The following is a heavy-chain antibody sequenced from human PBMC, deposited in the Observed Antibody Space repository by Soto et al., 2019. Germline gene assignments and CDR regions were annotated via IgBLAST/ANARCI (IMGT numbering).Heavy chain of an antibody. J-gene: IGHJ6*02. CDR2: IYYSGST. Sequence: ASETLSLTCTVSGGSISSYYWSWIRQPPGKGLEWIGYIYYSGSTNYNPSLKSRVTISVDTSKNQFSLKLSSVTAADTAVYYCARVQGVAATYYYGMDVWGQGTTVTVSS. V-gene: IGHV4-59*01. CDR3: ARVQGVAATYYYGMDV. CDR1: GGSISSYY. D-gene: IGHD2-15*01.